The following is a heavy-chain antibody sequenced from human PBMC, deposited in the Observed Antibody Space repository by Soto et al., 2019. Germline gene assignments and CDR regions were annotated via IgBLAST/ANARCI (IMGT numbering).Heavy chain of an antibody. J-gene: IGHJ4*02. CDR1: GFTFSNNG. D-gene: IGHD2-15*01. Sequence: QVQLVESGGGAVQPGRSLRLSCAASGFTFSNNGIHWVRQAPGKGLEWVAVISSDGLNNYYADSVKGRFTISSDNSKNMLFLQMNSLRVDYTAVYYCAMDLCGRSSRFDYWGQGTLVTVSS. CDR3: AMDLCGRSSRFDY. CDR2: ISSDGLNN. V-gene: IGHV3-30*03.